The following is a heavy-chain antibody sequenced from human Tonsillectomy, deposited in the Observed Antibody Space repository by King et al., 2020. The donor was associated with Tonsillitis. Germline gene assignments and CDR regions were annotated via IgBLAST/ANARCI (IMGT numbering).Heavy chain of an antibody. CDR1: GYTLTTYG. V-gene: IGHV1-18*04. Sequence: QLVQSGGEVKKPGASVKVSCKASGYTLTTYGITWVRQAPGQGLEWMGWISSYNADTKYAQKFQGRVTMTTDTSTSTAHMELRSLRSDDTAVYYCARWAEYYYFHYMDLWGNGTTVTVSS. CDR3: ARWAEYYYFHYMDL. CDR2: ISSYNADT. J-gene: IGHJ6*03.